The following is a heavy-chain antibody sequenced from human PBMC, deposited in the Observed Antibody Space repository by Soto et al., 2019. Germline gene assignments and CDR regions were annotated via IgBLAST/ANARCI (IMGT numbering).Heavy chain of an antibody. CDR2: ISSYNGNT. CDR1: GYTFTSYG. CDR3: ARGTGTTSEDSLFDY. Sequence: ASVKVSCKASGYTFTSYGISWVRQAPGQGLEWMGWISSYNGNTKYAQKLQGRVTMTTDTSTNTAYMELRSLRSDDTAVYYCARGTGTTSEDSLFDYWGQGTLVTVSS. J-gene: IGHJ4*02. D-gene: IGHD1-1*01. V-gene: IGHV1-18*01.